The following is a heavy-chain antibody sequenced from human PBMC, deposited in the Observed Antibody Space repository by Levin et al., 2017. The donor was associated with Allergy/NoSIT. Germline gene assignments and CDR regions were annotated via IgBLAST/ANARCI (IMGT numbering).Heavy chain of an antibody. D-gene: IGHD3-10*01. CDR3: ARDHSTMVRGSPDY. J-gene: IGHJ4*02. V-gene: IGHV3-33*01. CDR2: IWYDGSNK. Sequence: GESLKISCAASGFTFSSYGMHWVRQAPGKGLEWVAVIWYDGSNKYYADSVKGRFTISRDNSKNTLYLQMNSLRAEDTAVYYCARDHSTMVRGSPDYWGQGTLVTVSS. CDR1: GFTFSSYG.